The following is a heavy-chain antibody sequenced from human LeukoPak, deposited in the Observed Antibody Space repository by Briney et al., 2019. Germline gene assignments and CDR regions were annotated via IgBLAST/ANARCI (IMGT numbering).Heavy chain of an antibody. CDR2: IYDSGST. CDR3: ARQYSDILTGYHRGELYWYFDL. CDR1: GASISGSGYY. V-gene: IGHV4-39*01. J-gene: IGHJ2*01. D-gene: IGHD3-9*01. Sequence: PSETLSLTCTVSGASISGSGYYWGWIRQPPGKGLEWIGNIYDSGSTYYNASLQSRVTISIDTSKNQFSLRLSSVTAADTAMYYCARQYSDILTGYHRGELYWYFDLWGRGTLVTVSS.